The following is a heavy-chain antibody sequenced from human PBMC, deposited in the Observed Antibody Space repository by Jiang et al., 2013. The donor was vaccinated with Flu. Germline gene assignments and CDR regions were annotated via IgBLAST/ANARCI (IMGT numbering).Heavy chain of an antibody. J-gene: IGHJ5*02. D-gene: IGHD3-10*01. CDR1: FTSYA. Sequence: FTSYAISWVRQAPGQGLEWMGGIIPIFGTANYAQKFQGRVTITADESTSTAYMELSSLRSEDTAVYYCARGGPMVRGVGGWFDPWGQGTLVTVSS. CDR3: ARGGPMVRGVGGWFDP. V-gene: IGHV1-69*01. CDR2: IIPIFGTA.